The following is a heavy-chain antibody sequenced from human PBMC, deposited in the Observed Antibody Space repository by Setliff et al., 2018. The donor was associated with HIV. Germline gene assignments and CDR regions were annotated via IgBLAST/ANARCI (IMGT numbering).Heavy chain of an antibody. D-gene: IGHD4-4*01. CDR3: AAYRGADRGYYYYMDV. J-gene: IGHJ6*03. V-gene: IGHV4-59*08. Sequence: SETLSLTCTVSGGSISSYYWSWIRQPPGKGLEWIGYIYYSGSTNYNPSLKSRVTISVDTSKNQFSLKLSSVTAADTAVYYCAAYRGADRGYYYYMDVWGKGTTVTVS. CDR1: GGSISSYY. CDR2: IYYSGST.